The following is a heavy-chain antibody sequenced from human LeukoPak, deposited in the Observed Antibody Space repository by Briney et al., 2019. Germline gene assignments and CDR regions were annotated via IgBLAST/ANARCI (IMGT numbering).Heavy chain of an antibody. D-gene: IGHD2-21*02. J-gene: IGHJ4*02. V-gene: IGHV1-69*13. CDR3: ARQKCGGDCYYFDY. Sequence: SVKVSCKASGGTFSSYAISWVRQAPGQGLEGMGGIIPIFGTANYAQKFQGRVTITADESTSTAYMELSSLRSEATAGYYCARQKCGGDCYYFDYWGQGTLVTVSS. CDR1: GGTFSSYA. CDR2: IIPIFGTA.